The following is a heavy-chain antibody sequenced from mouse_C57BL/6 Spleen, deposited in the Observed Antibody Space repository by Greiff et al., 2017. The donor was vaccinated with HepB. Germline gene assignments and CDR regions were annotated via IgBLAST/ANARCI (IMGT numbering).Heavy chain of an antibody. Sequence: VQLQQSGPVLVKPGASVKMSCKASGYTFTDYYMNWVKQSHGKSLEWIGVINPYNGGTSYNQKFKGKATLTVDKSSSTTYMELNSLTSEDSAVYYCARYGDDGDYFDYWGQGTTLTVSS. V-gene: IGHV1-19*01. CDR1: GYTFTDYY. D-gene: IGHD1-1*02. J-gene: IGHJ2*01. CDR3: ARYGDDGDYFDY. CDR2: INPYNGGT.